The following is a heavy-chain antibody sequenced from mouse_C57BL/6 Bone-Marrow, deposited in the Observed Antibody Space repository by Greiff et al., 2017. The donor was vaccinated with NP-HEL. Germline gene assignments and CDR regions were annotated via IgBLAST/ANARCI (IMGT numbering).Heavy chain of an antibody. CDR3: AILITTVGNFFDY. CDR2: IWRGGST. J-gene: IGHJ2*01. Sequence: VQLVESGPGLVQPSQSLSITCTVSGFSLTSYGVHWVRQSPGKGLEWLGVIWRGGSTDYNAAFMSRLSITKDNSKSQVFFKMNSLQADDTAIYYCAILITTVGNFFDYWGQGTTLTVSS. CDR1: GFSLTSYG. D-gene: IGHD1-1*01. V-gene: IGHV2-5*01.